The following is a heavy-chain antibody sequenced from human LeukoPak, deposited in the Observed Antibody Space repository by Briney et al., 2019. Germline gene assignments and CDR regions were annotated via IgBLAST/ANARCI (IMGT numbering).Heavy chain of an antibody. Sequence: ASVKVSCKASGGTFSSYAISWVRQAPGQGLEWMGRIIPILGIANYAQKFQGRVTITADKSTSTAYMELSSLRSEDTAVYYCAEYYDFWSGYPTWGQGTLVTVSS. CDR3: AEYYDFWSGYPT. CDR1: GGTFSSYA. CDR2: IIPILGIA. J-gene: IGHJ4*02. D-gene: IGHD3-3*01. V-gene: IGHV1-69*04.